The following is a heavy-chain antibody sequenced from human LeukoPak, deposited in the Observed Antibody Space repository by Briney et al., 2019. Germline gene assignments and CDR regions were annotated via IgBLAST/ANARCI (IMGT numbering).Heavy chain of an antibody. J-gene: IGHJ2*01. V-gene: IGHV4-34*01. CDR3: ARVGVMIAIPYWYFDL. CDR2: INHSRST. CDR1: GGSFSPYY. Sequence: SETLSLTCAVYGGSFSPYYWSWICQSPDKGLEWIGEINHSRSTNYNPSLKSRVTISVDTSKNQFSLKLSSVTAADTAVYYCARVGVMIAIPYWYFDLWGRGTLVTVSS. D-gene: IGHD3-22*01.